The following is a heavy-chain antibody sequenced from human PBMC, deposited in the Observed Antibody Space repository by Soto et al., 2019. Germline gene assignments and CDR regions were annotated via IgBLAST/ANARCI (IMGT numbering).Heavy chain of an antibody. D-gene: IGHD1-26*01. CDR2: ISGGGTST. J-gene: IGHJ5*02. V-gene: IGHV3-23*01. CDR1: GFTFSSFA. CDR3: AKGVSGSYDFYRFDP. Sequence: EVQLLESGGGLVQPGGSLRLSCAASGFTFSSFAMTWVRQAPGKGLEWVSVISGGGTSTYYAGSVKGRFTIPRDNSRNTLSLQMNSLRAEDTAIYYCAKGVSGSYDFYRFDPWGQGTLVTVSS.